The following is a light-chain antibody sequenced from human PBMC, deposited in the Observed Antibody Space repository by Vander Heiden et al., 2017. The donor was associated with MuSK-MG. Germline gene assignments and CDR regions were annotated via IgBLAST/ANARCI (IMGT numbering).Light chain of an antibody. CDR3: QQDGRSPLT. CDR2: GAS. J-gene: IGKJ4*01. CDR1: ESVDSNY. V-gene: IGKV3-20*01. Sequence: EIVLTQSPGTLSLSPGDRATLSCTATESVDSNYVAWYQQKPGQAPRLVIFGASTRATGIPHRFSGSGSGTDFTLTISRLETEDFAVYYCQQDGRSPLTFGGGTKVDIK.